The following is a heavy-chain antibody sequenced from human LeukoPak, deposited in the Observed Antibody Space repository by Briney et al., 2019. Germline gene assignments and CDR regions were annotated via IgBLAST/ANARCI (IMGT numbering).Heavy chain of an antibody. Sequence: SETLSLTCTVSGDSISNYYWSWIRQPAGKGLEWIGRVYTIGSINYNPSLKSRVTLSVDESKNQFSLKLTSVTAADTAVYFCARVGHVKADYSYCHYMDVWGRGTTVTVSS. CDR3: ARVGHVKADYSYCHYMDV. CDR2: VYTIGSI. V-gene: IGHV4-4*07. J-gene: IGHJ6*03. CDR1: GDSISNYY.